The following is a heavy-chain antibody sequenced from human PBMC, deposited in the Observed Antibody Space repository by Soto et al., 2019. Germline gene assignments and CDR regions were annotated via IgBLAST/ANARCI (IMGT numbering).Heavy chain of an antibody. V-gene: IGHV1-2*04. Sequence: ASVKVSCKASGYTFTGYYMHWVRQAPGQGLEWMGWINPNSGGTNYAQKFQGWVTMTRDTSISTAYMELSRLRSDDTAVYYCASYGVRRGSTASYYYYYGMDVWGQGTTVTVSS. CDR3: ASYGVRRGSTASYYYYYGMDV. D-gene: IGHD3-16*01. CDR2: INPNSGGT. J-gene: IGHJ6*02. CDR1: GYTFTGYY.